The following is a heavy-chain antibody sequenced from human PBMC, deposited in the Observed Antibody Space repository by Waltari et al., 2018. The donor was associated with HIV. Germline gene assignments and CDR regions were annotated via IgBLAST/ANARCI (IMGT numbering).Heavy chain of an antibody. D-gene: IGHD3-10*01. V-gene: IGHV4-4*07. Sequence: QVQLQESGPGLVKPSETLSLTCTVSGSSISTYYWSWIRHPAGKGLEWIGRIYTSGSTKHNPSLKGRVTMSVDTAKNQCSLKLSSVAAADTAVYYCARVPVYGSGSYGVYYYYGMDVWGQGTTVTVSS. CDR1: GSSISTYY. CDR3: ARVPVYGSGSYGVYYYYGMDV. CDR2: IYTSGST. J-gene: IGHJ6*02.